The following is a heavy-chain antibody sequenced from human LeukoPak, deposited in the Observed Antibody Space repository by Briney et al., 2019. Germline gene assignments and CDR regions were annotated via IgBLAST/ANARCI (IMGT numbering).Heavy chain of an antibody. Sequence: SETLSLTCTVSGGSISSYYWSWIRQPAGKGLEWIGRIYTSGSTNYNPSLKSRVTMSVDTSKNQFSLKRSSVTAVDTAVYYCARLQRAYSSGWIPYYYYYMDVWGKGTTVTISS. CDR3: ARLQRAYSSGWIPYYYYYMDV. CDR2: IYTSGST. CDR1: GGSISSYY. D-gene: IGHD6-19*01. J-gene: IGHJ6*03. V-gene: IGHV4-4*07.